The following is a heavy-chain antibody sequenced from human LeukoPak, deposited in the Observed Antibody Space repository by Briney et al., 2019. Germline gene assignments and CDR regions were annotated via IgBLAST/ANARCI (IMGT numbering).Heavy chain of an antibody. V-gene: IGHV3-11*04. J-gene: IGHJ6*04. CDR2: ISSSAITI. D-gene: IGHD3-16*01. CDR3: AKSTRAVMAMMDV. Sequence: PGGSLRLSCAASGFTFGDYYMTWIRQAPGKGLEWVSYISSSAITIQYADSVKGRFTISRDNAKNSLFLQMNSLRAEDTAVYFCAKSTRAVMAMMDVWGKGTTVTVSS. CDR1: GFTFGDYY.